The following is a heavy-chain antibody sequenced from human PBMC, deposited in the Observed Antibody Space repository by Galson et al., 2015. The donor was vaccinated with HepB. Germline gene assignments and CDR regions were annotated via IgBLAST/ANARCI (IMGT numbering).Heavy chain of an antibody. CDR1: GFTFSSYS. CDR2: ISSSSDYI. CDR3: ARDIPPGTGSAYAY. J-gene: IGHJ4*02. Sequence: SLRLSCAASGFTFSSYSMNWVRQAPGKGLEWVSSISSSSDYIHYADSVKGRFTISRNNAKNSLFLHMNSLRAEDTAVYYCARDIPPGTGSAYAYWGQGTLVTVSS. D-gene: IGHD3-16*01. V-gene: IGHV3-21*01.